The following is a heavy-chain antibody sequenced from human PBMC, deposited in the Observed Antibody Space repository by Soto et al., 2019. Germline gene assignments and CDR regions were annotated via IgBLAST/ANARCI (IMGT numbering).Heavy chain of an antibody. CDR2: IRRKANSYTT. D-gene: IGHD6-19*01. V-gene: IGHV3-72*01. CDR1: GLIFSDYH. Sequence: EVQLVESGGGLVQPGGSLRLSCAASGLIFSDYHMDWVRQAPGKGLEWVGRIRRKANSYTTEDAASVKGRFTISRDDSKNSLYLQMNSLKREDTAVYYCAMLGGWSGGSSGMEVWGQGTTVTVSS. CDR3: AMLGGWSGGSSGMEV. J-gene: IGHJ6*02.